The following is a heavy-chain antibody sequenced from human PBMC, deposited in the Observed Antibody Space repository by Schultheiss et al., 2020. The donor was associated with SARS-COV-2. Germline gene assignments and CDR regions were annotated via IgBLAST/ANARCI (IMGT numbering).Heavy chain of an antibody. V-gene: IGHV3-48*02. Sequence: GESLKISCAASGFTFSSYSMNWVRQAPGKGLEWVSYISSSSSTIYYADSVKGRFTISRDNAKNSLYLQMNSLRDEDTAVYYCARDLGDGYNWRSDYWGQGTLVTVSS. CDR1: GFTFSSYS. J-gene: IGHJ4*02. CDR3: ARDLGDGYNWRSDY. D-gene: IGHD5-24*01. CDR2: ISSSSSTI.